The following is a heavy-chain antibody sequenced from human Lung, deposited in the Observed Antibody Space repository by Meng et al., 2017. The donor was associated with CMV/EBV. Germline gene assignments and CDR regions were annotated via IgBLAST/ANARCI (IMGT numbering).Heavy chain of an antibody. CDR2: VRGKSNSYAT. V-gene: IGHV3-73*01. D-gene: IGHD1-26*01. CDR1: GFTFSAFD. CDR3: SSTISGSYDY. Sequence: GGSLRLXCAASGFTFSAFDMHWVRQASGKGLEWVGRVRGKSNSYATAYGASVEGRFTISRDDSKNTAYLQMNSLKTEDTAVYYCSSTISGSYDYWGQGTVVTVSS. J-gene: IGHJ4*02.